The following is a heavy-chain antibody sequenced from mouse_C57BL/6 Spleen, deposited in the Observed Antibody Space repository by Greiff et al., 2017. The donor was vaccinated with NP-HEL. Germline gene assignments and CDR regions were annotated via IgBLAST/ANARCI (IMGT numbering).Heavy chain of an antibody. Sequence: VKLQESGAELARPGASVKLSCKASGYTFTSYGISWVKQRTGQGIEWIGEIYPRSGNTYYNEKFKGKATLTADKSSSTAYMELRSLTSEDSAVYFCARWWGKGYFDVWGTGTTVTVSS. CDR1: GYTFTSYG. CDR3: ARWWGKGYFDV. V-gene: IGHV1-81*01. J-gene: IGHJ1*03. CDR2: IYPRSGNT. D-gene: IGHD1-1*02.